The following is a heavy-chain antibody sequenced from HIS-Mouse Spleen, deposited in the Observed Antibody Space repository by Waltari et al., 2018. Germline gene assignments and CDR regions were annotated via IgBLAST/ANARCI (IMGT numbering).Heavy chain of an antibody. CDR1: GGSISSSSYY. J-gene: IGHJ2*01. D-gene: IGHD6-13*01. Sequence: QLQLQESGPGLVKPSETLSLTCTVSGGSISSSSYYWGWIRQPPGKGLEWIGSIYYSGSTYYKPSLQSRVTISVDTSKNQFSLKLSSVTAADTAVYYCAREIPYSSSWYDWYFDLWGRGTLVTVSS. CDR3: AREIPYSSSWYDWYFDL. V-gene: IGHV4-39*07. CDR2: IYYSGST.